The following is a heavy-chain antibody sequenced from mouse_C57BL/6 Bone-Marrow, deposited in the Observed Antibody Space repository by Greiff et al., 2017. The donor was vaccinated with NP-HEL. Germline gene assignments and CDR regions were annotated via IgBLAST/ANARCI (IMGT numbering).Heavy chain of an antibody. CDR2: IYPGGGYT. V-gene: IGHV1-63*01. Sequence: QVHVKQSGAELVRPGTSVEMSCKASGYTFTNYWIGWAKQRPGHGLEWIGDIYPGGGYTNYNEKFKGKATLTADKSSSTAYMQFSSLTSEDSAIYYCARRLGRGAMDYWGQGTSVTVSS. J-gene: IGHJ4*01. D-gene: IGHD4-1*01. CDR3: ARRLGRGAMDY. CDR1: GYTFTNYW.